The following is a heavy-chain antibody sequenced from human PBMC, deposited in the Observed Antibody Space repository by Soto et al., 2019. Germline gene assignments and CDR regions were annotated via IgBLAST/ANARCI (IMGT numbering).Heavy chain of an antibody. CDR1: GFIFTSFG. CDR3: ERDFLDIAIVAPDVS. J-gene: IGHJ4*02. CDR2: ISYYGIDQ. V-gene: IGHV3-30*03. D-gene: IGHD5-12*01. Sequence: QVQLVESGGGVVQPGTSLKLSCETSGFIFTSFGMHWLRQAPGKGLEWVAVISYYGIDQNYADSMKCLFASSRDKSMSIVYMHLNSLRLEETVVFYCERDFLDIAIVAPDVSWAQGTLVTVSS.